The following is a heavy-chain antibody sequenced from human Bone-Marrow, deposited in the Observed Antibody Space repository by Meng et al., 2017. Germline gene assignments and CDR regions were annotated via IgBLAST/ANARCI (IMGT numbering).Heavy chain of an antibody. J-gene: IGHJ6*02. Sequence: SETLSLTYTVSGGSISSYYWSWIRQPPGKGLEWIGYIYYSGSTNYNPSLKSRVTISVDTSKNQFSLKLSSVTAADTAVYYCARTSDTAAGYYYYYGMDVWGQGTTVTVSS. CDR3: ARTSDTAAGYYYYYGMDV. D-gene: IGHD5-18*01. CDR1: GGSISSYY. CDR2: IYYSGST. V-gene: IGHV4-59*01.